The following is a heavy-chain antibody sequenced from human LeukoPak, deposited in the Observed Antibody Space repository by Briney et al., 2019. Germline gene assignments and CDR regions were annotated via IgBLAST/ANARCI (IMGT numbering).Heavy chain of an antibody. J-gene: IGHJ5*02. V-gene: IGHV4-34*01. Sequence: PSETLSLTCAVYGGSFSGYYWCWIRQPPGKGLEWIGEINHSGSTNYNPSLKSRVTISVDTSKNQFSLKLSSVTAADTAVYYCARELTYYDFWSGYYGTNWFDPWGQGTLVTVSS. CDR3: ARELTYYDFWSGYYGTNWFDP. D-gene: IGHD3-3*01. CDR1: GGSFSGYY. CDR2: INHSGST.